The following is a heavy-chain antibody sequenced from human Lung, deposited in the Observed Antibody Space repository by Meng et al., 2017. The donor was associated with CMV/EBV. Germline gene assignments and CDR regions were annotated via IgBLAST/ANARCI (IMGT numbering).Heavy chain of an antibody. CDR1: GFTFDGYA. CDR3: AKDIGGFAGYGMAV. J-gene: IGHJ6*02. D-gene: IGHD2-15*01. Sequence: SCAASGFTFDGYAMHWVRQAPGKGLEWVSGISWNSGSIGYADSVKGRFTISRDNAKNSLYLQMNSLRAEDTALYYCAKDIGGFAGYGMAVWAQGTXVTVSS. CDR2: ISWNSGSI. V-gene: IGHV3-9*01.